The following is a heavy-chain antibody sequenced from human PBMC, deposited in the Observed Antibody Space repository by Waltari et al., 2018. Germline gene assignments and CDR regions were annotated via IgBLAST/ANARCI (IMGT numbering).Heavy chain of an antibody. V-gene: IGHV4-38-2*01. Sequence: QVQLQESGPGLVKPSETLSRTCAVHGCSISRGYHGGWNRQPPGKGLEWIGSIYHSGSTYYNPSLKSRVTISVDTSKNQFSLKLSSVTAADTAVYYCARRTSTGQIDYWGQGTLVTVSS. CDR2: IYHSGST. CDR1: GCSISRGYH. CDR3: ARRTSTGQIDY. D-gene: IGHD1-1*01. J-gene: IGHJ4*02.